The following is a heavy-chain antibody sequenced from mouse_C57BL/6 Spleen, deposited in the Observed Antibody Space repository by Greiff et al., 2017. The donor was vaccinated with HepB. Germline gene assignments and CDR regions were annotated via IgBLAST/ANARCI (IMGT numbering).Heavy chain of an antibody. V-gene: IGHV1-50*01. CDR3: ARRSTMITTRFDY. Sequence: QVQLQQPGAELVKPGASVKLSCKASGYTFTSYWMQWVKQRPGQGLEWIGEIDPSDSYTNYNQKFKGKATLTVDTSSSTAYMQLSSLTSEDSAVYYCARRSTMITTRFDYWGQGTTLTVSS. J-gene: IGHJ2*01. D-gene: IGHD2-4*01. CDR2: IDPSDSYT. CDR1: GYTFTSYW.